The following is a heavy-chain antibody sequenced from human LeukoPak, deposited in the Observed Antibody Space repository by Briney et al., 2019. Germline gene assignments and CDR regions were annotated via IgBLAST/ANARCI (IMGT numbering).Heavy chain of an antibody. CDR1: GFTFSSYA. D-gene: IGHD4-17*01. V-gene: IGHV3-30-3*01. J-gene: IGHJ4*02. CDR3: ASYGDYLSPTDY. CDR2: ISYDGSNK. Sequence: PGRSLRLSCAASGFTFSSYAMHWVRQAPGKGLEWVAVISYDGSNKYYADSVKGRFTISRDNSKNTLYLQMNSLRAEDTAVYYCASYGDYLSPTDYWGQGTLVTVSS.